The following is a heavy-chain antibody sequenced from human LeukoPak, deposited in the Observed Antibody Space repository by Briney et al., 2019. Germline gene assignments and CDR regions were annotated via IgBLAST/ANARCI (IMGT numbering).Heavy chain of an antibody. CDR3: ARGGDRRGFDF. D-gene: IGHD1-14*01. CDR1: GGSISSGGYY. V-gene: IGHV4-31*03. CDR2: IYDSGTT. J-gene: IGHJ4*02. Sequence: PSETLSLTCTVSGGSISSGGYYWSWIRQHPGKGLEWIGYIYDSGTTYYSPALQSRVTISVDTSDNKFSLNLRSLTAADTAVYYCARGGDRRGFDFWGQGTLVTVSS.